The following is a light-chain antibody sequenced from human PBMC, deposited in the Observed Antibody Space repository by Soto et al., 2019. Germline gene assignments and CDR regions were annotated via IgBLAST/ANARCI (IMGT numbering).Light chain of an antibody. Sequence: QSALTQPPSVSGAPGQRVTISCTGSSSSIGAGYDVHWYHQLPGAAPKLLVSGNNNRPSGVPDRFSASKSGTSASLAITGLQTEDEAQYYCQSYDSRLTADVFGTGTKLTVL. CDR1: SSSIGAGYD. CDR2: GNN. V-gene: IGLV1-40*01. CDR3: QSYDSRLTADV. J-gene: IGLJ1*01.